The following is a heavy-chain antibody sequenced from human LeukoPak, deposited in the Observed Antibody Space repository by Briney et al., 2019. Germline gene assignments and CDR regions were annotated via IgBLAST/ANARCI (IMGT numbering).Heavy chain of an antibody. CDR3: ARVDLWFGESYYYYYMDV. V-gene: IGHV1-8*01. CDR1: GYTFTSYD. CDR2: MSPNSGNT. J-gene: IGHJ6*03. D-gene: IGHD3-10*01. Sequence: ASVKVSCKASGYTFTSYDINWVRQATGQGLEWMGWMSPNSGNTGYAQKFQGRVTMTRNTSISTAYMELSSLRSEDTAVYCCARVDLWFGESYYYYYMDVWGKGTTVTVSS.